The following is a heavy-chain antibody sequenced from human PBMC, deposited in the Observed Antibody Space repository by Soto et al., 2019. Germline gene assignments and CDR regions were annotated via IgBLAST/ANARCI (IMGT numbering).Heavy chain of an antibody. V-gene: IGHV4-34*01. CDR2: INHVGIT. Sequence: QVQLQQWGAGLLKPSETLSLTCAVSGGSFRGFYWTWIRQSPGKGLEWLGDINHVGITNYNPSLKSRGSIPVDTSKSQFSMKLSSVTAADTAVYYCARAHDFWGGRQQPIDSLGQGTLVTVSS. D-gene: IGHD3-3*01. CDR3: ARAHDFWGGRQQPIDS. CDR1: GGSFRGFY. J-gene: IGHJ4*02.